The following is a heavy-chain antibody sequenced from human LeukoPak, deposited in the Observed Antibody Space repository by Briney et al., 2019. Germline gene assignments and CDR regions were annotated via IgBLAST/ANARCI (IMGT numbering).Heavy chain of an antibody. CDR1: GYTYTSYY. V-gene: IGHV1-46*01. Sequence: ASVTVSCKAPGYTYTSYYMHWVRQAPGQGLEGMGIINPSGGSTSYAQKFQGRVTMTRDMSTSTVYMELSSLRSEDTAVYYCARDSEGAASGFDYWGQGTLVTVSS. J-gene: IGHJ4*02. D-gene: IGHD6-13*01. CDR3: ARDSEGAASGFDY. CDR2: INPSGGST.